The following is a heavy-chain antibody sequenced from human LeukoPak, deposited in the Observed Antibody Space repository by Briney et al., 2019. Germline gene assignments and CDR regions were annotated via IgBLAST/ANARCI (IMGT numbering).Heavy chain of an antibody. CDR1: GGSVSSGSYY. CDR2: IYYSGSI. V-gene: IGHV4-61*01. Sequence: SETLSLTCTVSGGSVSSGSYYWSWIRQPPGKGLEWIGYIYYSGSINYNPSLKSRVTISVDTSKNQFSLKLSSVTAADTAVYYCASRGSGAVAPPFDPWGQGTLVTVSS. D-gene: IGHD6-19*01. J-gene: IGHJ5*02. CDR3: ASRGSGAVAPPFDP.